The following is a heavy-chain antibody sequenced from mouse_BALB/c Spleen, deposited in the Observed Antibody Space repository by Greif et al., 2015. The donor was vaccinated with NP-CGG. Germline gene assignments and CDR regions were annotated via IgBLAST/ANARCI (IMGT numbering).Heavy chain of an antibody. D-gene: IGHD2-1*01. V-gene: IGHV14-3*02. J-gene: IGHJ4*01. CDR1: GFNIKDTY. Sequence: VQLQQSGAELVKPGASVELSCTASGFNIKDTYMHWVKQRPEQGLEWIGRIDPANGNTKYDPKFQGKATITADTSSNTAYLQLSSPTSEDTAVYYCARGGNYLYAMDCWGQGTSVTVSS. CDR3: ARGGNYLYAMDC. CDR2: IDPANGNT.